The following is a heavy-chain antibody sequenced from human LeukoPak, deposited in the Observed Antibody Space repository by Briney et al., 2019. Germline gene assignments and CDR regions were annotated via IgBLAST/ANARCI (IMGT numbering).Heavy chain of an antibody. CDR1: GFTFSSYG. J-gene: IGHJ4*02. CDR3: AKVGDSSGYDY. CDR2: ISYDGSNK. Sequence: GGSLRLSCAASGFTFSSYGMHWVRQAPGKGLEWVAVISYDGSNKYYADSVTGRFTISRDNSKNTLYLQMNSLRAEDTAVYYCAKVGDSSGYDYWGRGTLVTVSS. D-gene: IGHD3-22*01. V-gene: IGHV3-30*18.